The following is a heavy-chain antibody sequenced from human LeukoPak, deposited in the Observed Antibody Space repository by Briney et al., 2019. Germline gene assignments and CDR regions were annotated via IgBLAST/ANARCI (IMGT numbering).Heavy chain of an antibody. CDR3: ARVVSGWFDP. J-gene: IGHJ5*02. CDR1: GFTFSSYA. Sequence: GGSLRLSCAASGFTFSSYAMHWVRQAPGEGLEYVSAISSNGGSTHYANSVKGRFTISRDNSKNTLYLQMGNLRAEDMAVYYCARVVSGWFDPWGQGTLVTVSS. D-gene: IGHD2-15*01. V-gene: IGHV3-64*01. CDR2: ISSNGGST.